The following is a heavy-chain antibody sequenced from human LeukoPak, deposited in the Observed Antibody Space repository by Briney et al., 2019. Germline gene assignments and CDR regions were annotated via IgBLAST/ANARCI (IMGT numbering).Heavy chain of an antibody. D-gene: IGHD6-19*01. V-gene: IGHV3-7*01. J-gene: IGHJ5*02. CDR1: GFIFSSYW. Sequence: GGSLRLSCEASGFIFSSYWMSWVRQAPGKGPEWVAHIKENGIGKRYADSVKGRFTISRDNVKQSLCLQMSSLRAEDTAVYYCARDPALGYTSGWYNWFDPWGQGTLVTVSS. CDR3: ARDPALGYTSGWYNWFDP. CDR2: IKENGIGK.